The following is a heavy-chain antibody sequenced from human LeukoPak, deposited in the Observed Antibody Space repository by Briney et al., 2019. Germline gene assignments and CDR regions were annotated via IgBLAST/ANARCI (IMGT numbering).Heavy chain of an antibody. Sequence: SVKVSCQASGGPFSSYAISWVRPAPGQGLEWKGGIIPIFGTANYAQKFQGRVTITADESTSTAYMELSSLRSEDTAVYYCARVEGVATFLNWFDPWGQGTLVTVSS. CDR3: ARVEGVATFLNWFDP. V-gene: IGHV1-69*13. CDR1: GGPFSSYA. J-gene: IGHJ5*02. D-gene: IGHD5-12*01. CDR2: IIPIFGTA.